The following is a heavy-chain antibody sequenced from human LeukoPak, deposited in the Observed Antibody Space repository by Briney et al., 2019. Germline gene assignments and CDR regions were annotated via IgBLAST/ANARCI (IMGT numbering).Heavy chain of an antibody. D-gene: IGHD1-26*01. V-gene: IGHV3-23*01. CDR3: ARMREYSGNSYPNFDY. Sequence: GASLRLSCAASGFTFSSCAMSWVRQAPGKGLEWVSTITGGGGTTYYADSVEGRFTISRDTSKNTLFLQMNSLRAEDTAVYYCARMREYSGNSYPNFDYWGQGTLVTVSS. J-gene: IGHJ4*02. CDR1: GFTFSSCA. CDR2: ITGGGGTT.